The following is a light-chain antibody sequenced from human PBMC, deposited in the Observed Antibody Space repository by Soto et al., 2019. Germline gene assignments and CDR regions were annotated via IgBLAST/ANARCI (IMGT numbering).Light chain of an antibody. V-gene: IGKV3-20*01. J-gene: IGKJ4*01. CDR1: QSVRSTY. Sequence: EIVLTQSPGTLSLSPGERATLSCRASQSVRSTYLAWFQQKPGQAPRLLIYGASTRATGIPDRFSGSGSGTDFTLTISGLEPEDFALYYCQQYGVTPPNTFGGGTKVDI. CDR3: QQYGVTPPNT. CDR2: GAS.